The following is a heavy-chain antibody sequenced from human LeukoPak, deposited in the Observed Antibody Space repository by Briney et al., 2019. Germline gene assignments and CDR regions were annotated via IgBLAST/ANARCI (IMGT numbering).Heavy chain of an antibody. D-gene: IGHD2-2*01. J-gene: IGHJ3*02. CDR1: GYTFPNYG. V-gene: IGHV1-18*01. Sequence: ASVKVSCRASGYTFPNYGFSWVRQAPGQGLEWMGWISAFNGNRNYAQKFQGRVTLTTDTSTSAAYMELRSLRSDDTAVYYCARTHCGIASCSHDAFDIWGQGTMVTVSS. CDR3: ARTHCGIASCSHDAFDI. CDR2: ISAFNGNR.